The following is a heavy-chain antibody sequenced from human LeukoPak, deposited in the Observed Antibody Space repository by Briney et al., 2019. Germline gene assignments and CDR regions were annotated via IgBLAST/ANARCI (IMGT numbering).Heavy chain of an antibody. CDR1: GGTFSSYA. CDR2: IIPIFGTA. J-gene: IGHJ6*04. V-gene: IGHV1-69*13. D-gene: IGHD1-26*01. Sequence: SVKVSCKASGGTFSSYAISWVRQAPGQGLEWMGGIIPIFGTANYAQKFQGRVTITADESTSTAYMGLSSLRSEDTAVYYCARDSGYYYGMDVWGKGTTVTVSS. CDR3: ARDSGYYYGMDV.